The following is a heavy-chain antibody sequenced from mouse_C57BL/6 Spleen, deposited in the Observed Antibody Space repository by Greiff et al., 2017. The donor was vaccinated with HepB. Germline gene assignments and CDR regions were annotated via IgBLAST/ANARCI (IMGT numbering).Heavy chain of an antibody. Sequence: QVHVKQSGPELVKPGASVKISCKASGYSFTSYYIHWVKQRPGQGLEWIGWIYPGSGNTKYNEKFKGKATLTADTSSSTAYMQLSSLTSEDSAVYYCASPVVADYWGQGTTLTVSS. D-gene: IGHD1-1*01. CDR1: GYSFTSYY. CDR2: IYPGSGNT. V-gene: IGHV1-66*01. J-gene: IGHJ2*01. CDR3: ASPVVADY.